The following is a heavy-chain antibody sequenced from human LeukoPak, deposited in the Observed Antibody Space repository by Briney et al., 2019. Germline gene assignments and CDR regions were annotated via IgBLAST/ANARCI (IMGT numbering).Heavy chain of an antibody. CDR3: ARHAAAILNY. V-gene: IGHV3-21*01. CDR2: ISSSSSYI. CDR1: GFTFSSYS. J-gene: IGHJ4*02. D-gene: IGHD6-13*01. Sequence: GGSLRLSCTASGFTFSSYSLNWVRQAPGKGLEWVSSISSSSSYIYYADSVKGRFTISRDNAKNSLYLQMNSLRAEDTAVYYCARHAAAILNYWGQGTLVTVSS.